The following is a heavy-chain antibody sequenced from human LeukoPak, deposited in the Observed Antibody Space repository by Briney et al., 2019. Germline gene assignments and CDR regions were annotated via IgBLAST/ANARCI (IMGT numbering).Heavy chain of an antibody. V-gene: IGHV1-2*02. CDR3: ASLTYNWKEGY. Sequence: GASVKVSCKASGYTFTGYYMHWVRQAPGQGLEWMGWINPNSGGTNYAQRFQGRVTVTRDTSSSTAYMELSRLRSDDTAIYYCASLTYNWKEGYWGQGTLVAVSS. CDR2: INPNSGGT. D-gene: IGHD1-20*01. CDR1: GYTFTGYY. J-gene: IGHJ4*02.